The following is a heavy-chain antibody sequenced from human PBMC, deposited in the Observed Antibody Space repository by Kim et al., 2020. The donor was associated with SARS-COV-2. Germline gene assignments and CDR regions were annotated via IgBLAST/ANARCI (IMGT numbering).Heavy chain of an antibody. D-gene: IGHD3-3*02. V-gene: IGHV3-30*02. CDR3: AKDSNYYYYGMDV. Sequence: SAGAGKGRFTISSNNSKNTLYLKINSLRAEDTAIYYCAKDSNYYYYGMDVWGQGTTVTVSS. J-gene: IGHJ6*02.